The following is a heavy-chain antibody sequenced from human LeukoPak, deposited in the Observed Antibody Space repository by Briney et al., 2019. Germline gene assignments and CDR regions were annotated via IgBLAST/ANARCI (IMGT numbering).Heavy chain of an antibody. D-gene: IGHD3-10*01. CDR1: GFTFDNYA. CDR2: ISSTGGST. V-gene: IGHV3-64*01. CDR3: ARGSGTHYYHYSMDV. Sequence: GGSLRLSCAASGFTFDNYALHWVRQAPGKGLEYVSGISSTGGSTTFANTVKDRFTISRDNSKNTLYLQLGSLRAEDMAVYYCARGSGTHYYHYSMDVWGQGTTVTVSS. J-gene: IGHJ6*02.